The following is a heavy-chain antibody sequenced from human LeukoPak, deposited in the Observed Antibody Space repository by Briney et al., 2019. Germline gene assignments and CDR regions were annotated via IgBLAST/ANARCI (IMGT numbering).Heavy chain of an antibody. CDR1: GFTFSSYS. D-gene: IGHD6-19*01. Sequence: GGSLRLSCAASGFTFSSYSTNWVRQAPGKGLEWVSSISSSSSYIYYADSVKGRFTISRDNAKNSLYLQMNSLRAEDTAVYYCATSGRYSSGYYFDYWGQGTLVTVSS. J-gene: IGHJ4*02. CDR3: ATSGRYSSGYYFDY. CDR2: ISSSSSYI. V-gene: IGHV3-21*01.